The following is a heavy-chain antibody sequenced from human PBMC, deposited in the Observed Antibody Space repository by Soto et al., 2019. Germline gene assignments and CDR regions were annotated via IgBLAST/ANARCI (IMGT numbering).Heavy chain of an antibody. CDR1: GYTFTSYY. CDR2: INPSGGST. Sequence: ASVKGSCKASGYTFTSYYMHWLRQAPGQGLEWMGIINPSGGSTSYAQKFQGRVTMTRDTSTSTVYMELSSLRSEDTAVYYCARTLLSRLYYDILTGSPSYYYGMDVWGQGTTVTVSS. J-gene: IGHJ6*02. CDR3: ARTLLSRLYYDILTGSPSYYYGMDV. D-gene: IGHD3-9*01. V-gene: IGHV1-46*01.